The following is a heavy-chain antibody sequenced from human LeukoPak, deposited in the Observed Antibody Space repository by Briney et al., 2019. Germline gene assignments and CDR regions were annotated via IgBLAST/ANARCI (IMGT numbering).Heavy chain of an antibody. CDR2: IIGSGVST. CDR1: GITFSSYA. J-gene: IGHJ3*02. CDR3: ARGGDAFDI. V-gene: IGHV3-23*01. Sequence: PGGSLRLSCAASGITFSSYAMSWVRQAPGKGLEWVSAIIGSGVSTYYADSVKGRFTISRDNSKNTLYLQMNSLRAEDTAVYYCARGGDAFDIWGQGTMVTVSS.